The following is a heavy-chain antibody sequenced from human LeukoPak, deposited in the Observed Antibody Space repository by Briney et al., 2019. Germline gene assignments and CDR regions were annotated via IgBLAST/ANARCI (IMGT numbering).Heavy chain of an antibody. Sequence: PSETLSLTCAVYGGSFSGYYWCWIRQPPGTGLEWIGDIYYRGSTTYNPSLKSRVSTSLDTSRNQFSLNLSSVTAADTAVYYCAKLEVGRFDPWGQGTLVTVSS. V-gene: IGHV4-59*01. CDR3: AKLEVGRFDP. CDR1: GGSFSGYY. D-gene: IGHD7-27*01. CDR2: IYYRGST. J-gene: IGHJ5*02.